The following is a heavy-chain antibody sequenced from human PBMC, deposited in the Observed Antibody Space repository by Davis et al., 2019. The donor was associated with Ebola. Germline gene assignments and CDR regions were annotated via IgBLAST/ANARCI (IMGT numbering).Heavy chain of an antibody. CDR2: IYSGGST. J-gene: IGHJ6*02. CDR3: ARVRITIFGVVIIVPYGMDV. CDR1: GFTVSSNY. Sequence: GESLKISCAAFGFTVSSNYMSWVRQAPGKGLEWVSVIYSGGSTYYADSVKGRFTISRDNAKNSLYLQMNSLRAEDTAVYYCARVRITIFGVVIIVPYGMDVWGQGTTVTVSS. V-gene: IGHV3-53*01. D-gene: IGHD3-3*01.